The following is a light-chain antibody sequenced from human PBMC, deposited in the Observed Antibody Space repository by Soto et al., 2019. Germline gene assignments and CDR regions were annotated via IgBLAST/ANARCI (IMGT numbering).Light chain of an antibody. J-gene: IGKJ1*01. Sequence: DIQMTQSPSTLSASVGDRVTITCRASQSINSWLAWYQQKPGKAPKLLIYKASSLESGVPSRFSGSASGTEFTLIISTLQPDDFATYYCQQYVNYPWTFGQGNKVDIK. CDR3: QQYVNYPWT. V-gene: IGKV1-5*03. CDR1: QSINSW. CDR2: KAS.